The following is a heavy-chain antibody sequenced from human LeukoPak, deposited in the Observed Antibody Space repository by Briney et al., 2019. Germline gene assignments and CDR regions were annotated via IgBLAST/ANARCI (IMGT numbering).Heavy chain of an antibody. CDR3: ARMRYYGSGSFWEYYYYYYGMDV. Sequence: GASVKVSCKASGYTFTSYYMHWVRQAPGQGLEWMGIINPSTGSTSFAQRFQGRVTMTRNTSISTAYMELSSLRSEDTAVYYCARMRYYGSGSFWEYYYYYYGMDVWGQGTTVTVSS. V-gene: IGHV1-46*01. J-gene: IGHJ6*02. CDR1: GYTFTSYY. D-gene: IGHD3-10*01. CDR2: INPSTGST.